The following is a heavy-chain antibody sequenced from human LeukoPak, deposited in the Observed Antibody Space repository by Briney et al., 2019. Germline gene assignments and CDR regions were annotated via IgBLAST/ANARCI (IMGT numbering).Heavy chain of an antibody. CDR1: GFTFSSYA. CDR2: ISGSGGGT. D-gene: IGHD6-13*01. Sequence: GGSLRLSCAASGFTFSSYALSWVRQAPGKGLEWVSAISGSGGGTYYADSVKGRFTISRDNSKNTLYLQMNSLRAEDTAVYYCAKSSSSYSSSWLVDYWGQGTLVTVSS. J-gene: IGHJ4*02. V-gene: IGHV3-23*01. CDR3: AKSSSSYSSSWLVDY.